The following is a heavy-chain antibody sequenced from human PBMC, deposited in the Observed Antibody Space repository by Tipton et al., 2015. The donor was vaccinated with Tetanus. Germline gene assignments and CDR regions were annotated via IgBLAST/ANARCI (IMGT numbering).Heavy chain of an antibody. CDR2: IYYSGST. D-gene: IGHD1-26*01. CDR1: GGSISSYY. Sequence: TLSLTCTVSGGSISSYYWSWIRQPPGKGLEWIGYIYYSGSTNYNPSLKSRVTISVDTSKNQFSLKLSSVTAADTAVYFCARASGSHPSYYYYAADVWGQGTTVTVSS. V-gene: IGHV4-59*08. CDR3: ARASGSHPSYYYYAADV. J-gene: IGHJ6*02.